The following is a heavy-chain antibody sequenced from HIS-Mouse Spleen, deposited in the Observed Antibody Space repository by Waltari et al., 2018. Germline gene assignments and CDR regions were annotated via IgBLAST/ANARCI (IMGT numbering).Heavy chain of an antibody. CDR1: GGSISSSSYY. D-gene: IGHD6-13*01. J-gene: IGHJ2*01. CDR2: IYYSGRT. Sequence: QLQLQESGPGLVKPSETLSLTCTVSGGSISSSSYYWGWSRQPPGKGLEWIGIIYYSGRTHSNPSLKSRVTISVDTSKNQFSLKLSSVTAADTAVYYCAREIPYSSSWYDWYFDLWGRGTLVTVSS. V-gene: IGHV4-39*07. CDR3: AREIPYSSSWYDWYFDL.